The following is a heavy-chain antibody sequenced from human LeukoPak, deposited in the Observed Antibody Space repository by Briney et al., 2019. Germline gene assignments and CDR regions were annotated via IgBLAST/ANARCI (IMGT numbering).Heavy chain of an antibody. J-gene: IGHJ4*02. CDR2: ISSSSSTI. V-gene: IGHV3-48*01. D-gene: IGHD6-19*01. Sequence: GGSLRLSCAASGFTFSSYSMNWVCQAPGKGLEWVSYISSSSSTIYYADSVKGRFTISRDNAKNSLYLQMNSLRAEDTAVYYCAREGSVAGNGPYYFDYWGQGTLVTVSS. CDR1: GFTFSSYS. CDR3: AREGSVAGNGPYYFDY.